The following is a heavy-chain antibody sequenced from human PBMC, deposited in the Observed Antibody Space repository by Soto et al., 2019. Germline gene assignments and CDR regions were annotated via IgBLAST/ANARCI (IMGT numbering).Heavy chain of an antibody. CDR1: GVPFNSYG. D-gene: IGHD1-7*01. V-gene: IGHV1-69*09. Sequence: QVVLLQSGTEVKRPGSSVKVSCKASGVPFNSYGFAWVRQAPGRGLEWVGRINPASQLSNYEQSLQGRATMTADTSATTAYMELSGVTSEETDVSYCARMNLDSLDYWGQGTLVTVSS. J-gene: IGHJ4*02. CDR3: ARMNLDSLDY. CDR2: INPASQLS.